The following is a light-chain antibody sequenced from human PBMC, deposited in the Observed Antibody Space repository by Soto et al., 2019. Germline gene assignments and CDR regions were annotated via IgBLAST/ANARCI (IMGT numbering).Light chain of an antibody. V-gene: IGKV3-11*01. CDR3: QQRYNWPT. CDR2: DAS. J-gene: IGKJ4*01. Sequence: EIVLSQSPATLSLSPGERATLSCRASQTVITYLAWYQQKPGQAPRLLIHDASNRATGVPARFSRSGSGTAFTLTIRCLETEDFAVYYCQQRYNWPTFGGGTRLEIK. CDR1: QTVITY.